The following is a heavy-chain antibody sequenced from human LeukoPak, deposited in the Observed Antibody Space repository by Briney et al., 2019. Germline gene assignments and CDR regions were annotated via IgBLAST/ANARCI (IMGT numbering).Heavy chain of an antibody. CDR2: ISSSSSYI. Sequence: GGSLRLSCAASGFTFSSYSMNWVRQAPGKGLEWVSSISSSSSYIYYADSVKGRFTISRDNAKNSLYLQMNSLRAEDTAVYYCARDDGYSGYGVYWGQGTLVTVSS. CDR3: ARDDGYSGYGVY. V-gene: IGHV3-21*01. CDR1: GFTFSSYS. J-gene: IGHJ4*02. D-gene: IGHD5-12*01.